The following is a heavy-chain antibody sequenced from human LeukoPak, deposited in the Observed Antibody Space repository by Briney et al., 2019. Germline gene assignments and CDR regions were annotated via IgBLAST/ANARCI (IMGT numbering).Heavy chain of an antibody. V-gene: IGHV1-46*01. CDR1: GYTFTSYY. D-gene: IGHD5-24*01. J-gene: IGHJ4*02. Sequence: ASVKVSCKASGYTFTSYYMHWVRQAPGQGREWMGIINPSGGSTSYAQKFQGRVTMTRDTSTSTVYMELSSLRSEDTAVYYCARVGERWLQFSYFDYWGQGTLVTVSS. CDR3: ARVGERWLQFSYFDY. CDR2: INPSGGST.